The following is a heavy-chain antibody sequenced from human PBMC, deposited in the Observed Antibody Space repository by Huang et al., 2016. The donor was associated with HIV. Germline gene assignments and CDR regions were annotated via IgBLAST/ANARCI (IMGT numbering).Heavy chain of an antibody. CDR2: INYRGSI. D-gene: IGHD6-19*01. V-gene: IGHV4-34*02. Sequence: QGQLQQWGAGLVKPSETLSLTCAVYGGSLSGYYWSWIRQSPGKGLGWMGEINYRGSINYNPSRKRRVTISVDKSKNQFSLKLRSVTAADTAVYYCARDRDLWLRAFDIWGQGTLVTVSP. J-gene: IGHJ3*02. CDR1: GGSLSGYY. CDR3: ARDRDLWLRAFDI.